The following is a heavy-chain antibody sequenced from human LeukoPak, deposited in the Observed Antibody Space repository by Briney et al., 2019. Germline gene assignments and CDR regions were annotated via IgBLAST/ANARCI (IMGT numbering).Heavy chain of an antibody. CDR1: GYTFTGYY. Sequence: GASVKVSCKASGYTFTGYYMHRVRQAPGQGLEWMGRINPNSGGTNYAQRFQGRVTMTRDTSISTAYMELSRLRSDDTAVYYCARAYYDILTGYLYNWFDPWGQGTLVTVSS. J-gene: IGHJ5*02. CDR3: ARAYYDILTGYLYNWFDP. D-gene: IGHD3-9*01. V-gene: IGHV1-2*06. CDR2: INPNSGGT.